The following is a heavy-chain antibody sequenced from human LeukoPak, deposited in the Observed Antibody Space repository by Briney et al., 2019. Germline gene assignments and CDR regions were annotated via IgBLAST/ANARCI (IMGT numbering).Heavy chain of an antibody. J-gene: IGHJ4*02. D-gene: IGHD3-22*01. CDR2: ISYSGGST. CDR3: AKVRSTMIVVAMDY. CDR1: GFTFSSYA. Sequence: GGSLRLSCAASGFTFSSYAMSWVRQAPGKGLERVSAISYSGGSTYYADSVKGRFTISRDSSKNTLYLQMNSLRAEDTAVYYCAKVRSTMIVVAMDYWGQGALLTVSS. V-gene: IGHV3-23*01.